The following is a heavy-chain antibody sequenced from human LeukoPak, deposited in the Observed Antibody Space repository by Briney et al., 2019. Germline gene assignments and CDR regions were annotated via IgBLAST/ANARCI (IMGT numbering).Heavy chain of an antibody. J-gene: IGHJ5*02. V-gene: IGHV3-7*01. D-gene: IGHD3-10*01. Sequence: GGSLRLSCAASGFKFTNYAMHWVRQAPGKGLEWVANIKQDGSEKYYVDSVKGRFTISRDNAKNSLYLQMNSLRAEDTAVYYCARGVWFGELCWFDPWGQGTLVTVSS. CDR1: GFKFTNYA. CDR3: ARGVWFGELCWFDP. CDR2: IKQDGSEK.